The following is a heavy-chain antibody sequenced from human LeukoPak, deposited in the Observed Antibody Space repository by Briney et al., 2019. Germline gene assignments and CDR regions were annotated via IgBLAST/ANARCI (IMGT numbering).Heavy chain of an antibody. Sequence: GGSLRLSCAASGFTFSSYAMHWVRQAPGKGLEWVAVISYDGSNKYHADSVKGRFTITRDNSKNTLYLQMNSLRAEDTAVYYWGGDAYLIVGGTRGGGGFDYWGQGTLVTVSS. CDR3: GGDAYLIVGGTRGGGGFDY. CDR1: GFTFSSYA. D-gene: IGHD1-26*01. V-gene: IGHV3-30-3*01. CDR2: ISYDGSNK. J-gene: IGHJ4*02.